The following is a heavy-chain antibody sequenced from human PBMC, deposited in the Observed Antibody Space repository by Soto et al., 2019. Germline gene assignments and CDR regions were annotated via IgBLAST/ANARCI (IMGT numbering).Heavy chain of an antibody. CDR2: FNPEDGNT. J-gene: IGHJ6*02. CDR3: ARVKYSPPYYYYSGMDV. D-gene: IGHD5-18*01. Sequence: KVSWKGAGKTFSDLSMPWLRKTPGKGLEWMGGFNPEDGNTIYAQKFQGRVTMTTDTSTSTAYMELSSLRSDDTAVYYCARVKYSPPYYYYSGMDVWGQGTTVTVSS. V-gene: IGHV1-24*01. CDR1: GKTFSDLS.